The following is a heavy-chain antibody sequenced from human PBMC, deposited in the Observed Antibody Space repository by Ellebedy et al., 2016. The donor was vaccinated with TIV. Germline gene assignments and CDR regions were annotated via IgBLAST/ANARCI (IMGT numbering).Heavy chain of an antibody. CDR2: INPYNGNT. D-gene: IGHD3-16*02. CDR1: GYTFTSYD. J-gene: IGHJ5*02. Sequence: AASVKVSCKASGYTFTSYDINWVRQAPGQGLEWMGWINPYNGNTNYVQKLQDRVTMTTDTSTSTAYMELRSLRSDDAAVYYCARDGPWGYHWFDPWGQGTLVTVSS. V-gene: IGHV1-18*01. CDR3: ARDGPWGYHWFDP.